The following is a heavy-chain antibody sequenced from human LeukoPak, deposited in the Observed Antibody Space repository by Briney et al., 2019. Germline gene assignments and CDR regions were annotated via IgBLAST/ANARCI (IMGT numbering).Heavy chain of an antibody. Sequence: ASVKVSCKASGYTFRNHGITWVRQAPGQGLEWMGWISAYNGDTHYARNLQGRVTMTTDTSTSTAYMELRNLRSDDTAVYFCARDPTNTSGYYAYLDYWGQGTLVTVSS. D-gene: IGHD5-12*01. CDR1: GYTFRNHG. V-gene: IGHV1-18*01. CDR3: ARDPTNTSGYYAYLDY. J-gene: IGHJ4*02. CDR2: ISAYNGDT.